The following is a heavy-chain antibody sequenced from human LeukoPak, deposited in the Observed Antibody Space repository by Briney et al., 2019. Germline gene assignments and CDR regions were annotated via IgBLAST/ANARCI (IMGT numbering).Heavy chain of an antibody. J-gene: IGHJ5*02. D-gene: IGHD2-2*01. CDR1: GGSFSGYY. V-gene: IGHV4-34*01. Sequence: SETLSLTCVVYGGSFSGYYWGWIRQPPGKGLEWIGEINHSGSTNYNPSLKSRVPISVDTSKNQFSLKLSSVTAADTAVYYCARGRYCSSTGCYNWFDPWGQGTLVTVSS. CDR3: ARGRYCSSTGCYNWFDP. CDR2: INHSGST.